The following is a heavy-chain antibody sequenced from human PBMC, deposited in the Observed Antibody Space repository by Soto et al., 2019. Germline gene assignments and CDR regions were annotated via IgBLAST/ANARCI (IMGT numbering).Heavy chain of an antibody. J-gene: IGHJ4*02. Sequence: ASVKVSCKASGYTFTSYAMHWLRQAPGQRLEWMGWINAGNGNTKYSQKFQGRVTITRDTSASTAYMELSSLRSEDTAVYYCARHEYSYGPWDYWGQGTLVTVSS. CDR2: INAGNGNT. D-gene: IGHD5-18*01. CDR1: GYTFTSYA. V-gene: IGHV1-3*01. CDR3: ARHEYSYGPWDY.